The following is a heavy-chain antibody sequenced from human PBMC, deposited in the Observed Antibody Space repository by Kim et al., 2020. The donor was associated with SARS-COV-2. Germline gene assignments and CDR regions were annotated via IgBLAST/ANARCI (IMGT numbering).Heavy chain of an antibody. CDR3: ARKRKRLNFDY. J-gene: IGHJ4*02. V-gene: IGHV4-39*07. D-gene: IGHD5-12*01. CDR2: IYYSGST. Sequence: SETLSLTCTVSGGSISSSSYYWGWIRQPPGKGLEWIGSIYYSGSTYYNPSLKSRVTISVDTSKNQFSLKLSSVTAADTAVYYCARKRKRLNFDYWGQGTL. CDR1: GGSISSSSYY.